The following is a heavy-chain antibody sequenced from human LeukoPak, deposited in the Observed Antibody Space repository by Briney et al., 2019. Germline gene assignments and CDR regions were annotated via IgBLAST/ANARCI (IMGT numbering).Heavy chain of an antibody. J-gene: IGHJ4*02. V-gene: IGHV1-69*05. CDR1: GGTFSSYA. CDR2: IIPIFGTA. Sequence: SVKVSCKASGGTFSSYAISWVRQAPGQGLEWMGGIIPIFGTANYAQKFQGRVTITTDESTITAYMELSSLRSEDTAVYYCARGIRDHYSSSWYQTSRDYFDYWGQGTLVTVSS. D-gene: IGHD6-13*01. CDR3: ARGIRDHYSSSWYQTSRDYFDY.